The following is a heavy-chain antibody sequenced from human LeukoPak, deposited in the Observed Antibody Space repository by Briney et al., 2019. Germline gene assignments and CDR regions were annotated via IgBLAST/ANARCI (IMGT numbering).Heavy chain of an antibody. Sequence: PSETLSLTCTVSGGSISSYYWSWIRQPAGKGLEWIGRIYTSGSTNYNPSLKSRVTMSVDTSKNQFSLKLSSVTAADTAVYYCARDPYYYGPVGEYGMDVWGKGTTVTVSS. V-gene: IGHV4-4*07. CDR2: IYTSGST. D-gene: IGHD3-10*01. CDR3: ARDPYYYGPVGEYGMDV. J-gene: IGHJ6*04. CDR1: GGSISSYY.